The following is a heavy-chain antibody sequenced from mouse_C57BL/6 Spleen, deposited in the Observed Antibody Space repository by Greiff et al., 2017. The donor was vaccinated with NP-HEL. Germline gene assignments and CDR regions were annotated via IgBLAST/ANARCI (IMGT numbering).Heavy chain of an antibody. CDR1: GFNIKDDY. V-gene: IGHV14-4*01. Sequence: EVKLVESGAELVRPGASVKLSCTASGFNIKDDYMHWVKQRPEQGLEWIGWIDPENGDTEYASKFQGKATITADTSSNTAYLQLSSLTSEDTAVYYCTTPITTVVAEYFDVWGTGTTVTVSS. J-gene: IGHJ1*03. D-gene: IGHD1-1*01. CDR2: IDPENGDT. CDR3: TTPITTVVAEYFDV.